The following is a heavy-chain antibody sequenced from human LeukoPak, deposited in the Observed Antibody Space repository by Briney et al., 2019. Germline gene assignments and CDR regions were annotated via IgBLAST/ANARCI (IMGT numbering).Heavy chain of an antibody. D-gene: IGHD6-6*01. V-gene: IGHV3-21*04. CDR1: GFTFSSYS. Sequence: GGSLRLSCAASGFTFSSYSMNWVRQAPGKGLEWVSSISSSSSYIYYADSVKGRFTISRDNAKNSLYLQMNSLRAEDTALYYCAKDTYSTSLTGFDYWGQGTLVTVSS. CDR2: ISSSSSYI. CDR3: AKDTYSTSLTGFDY. J-gene: IGHJ4*02.